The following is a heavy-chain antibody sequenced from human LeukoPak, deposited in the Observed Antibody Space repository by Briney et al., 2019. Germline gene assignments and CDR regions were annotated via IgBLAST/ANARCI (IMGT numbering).Heavy chain of an antibody. V-gene: IGHV3-23*01. CDR1: GFTFNSYA. CDR3: AKGFYDFWGNWFDP. J-gene: IGHJ5*02. CDR2: ISGSGGST. Sequence: GGFLRLSCAASGFTFNSYAMSWVRQAPGKGLEWVSAISGSGGSTYYADSVKGRFTISRDNSKNTLYLQMNSLRAEDTAVYYCAKGFYDFWGNWFDPWGQGTLVTVSS. D-gene: IGHD3-3*01.